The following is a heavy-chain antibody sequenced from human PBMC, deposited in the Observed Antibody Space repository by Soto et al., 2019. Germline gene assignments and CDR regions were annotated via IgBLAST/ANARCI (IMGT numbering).Heavy chain of an antibody. D-gene: IGHD4-4*01. CDR2: IGGSGGNR. J-gene: IGHJ4*02. Sequence: EVQLLESGGDLVQPGGSLRLSCAASGFTFNAYAMTWVRQAPGKGLEWVSAIGGSGGNRYYSAYVKGRFTISRDNSKRTVDLQMSSLRVEHTAVYYYGRVASDYINSVDHWGQGILVTVSS. CDR1: GFTFNAYA. V-gene: IGHV3-23*01. CDR3: GRVASDYINSVDH.